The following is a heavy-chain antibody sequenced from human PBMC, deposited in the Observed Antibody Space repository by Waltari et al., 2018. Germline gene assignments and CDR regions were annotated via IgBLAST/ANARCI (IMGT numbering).Heavy chain of an antibody. V-gene: IGHV1-69*13. Sequence: HVQLVQSGAEVKKPGSSVTVSCQASGGTFSSYAISWVRQAPVQGLEWMGGIIPIFGTANYAQKFQGRVTITADESTSTAYMELSSLRSEDTAVYYCARDVDIVATITDYAFDIWGQGTMVTVSS. D-gene: IGHD5-12*01. J-gene: IGHJ3*02. CDR2: IIPIFGTA. CDR3: ARDVDIVATITDYAFDI. CDR1: GGTFSSYA.